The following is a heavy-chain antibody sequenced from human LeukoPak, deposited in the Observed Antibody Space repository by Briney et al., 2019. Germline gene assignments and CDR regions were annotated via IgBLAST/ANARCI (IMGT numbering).Heavy chain of an antibody. CDR2: MNPNSGNT. J-gene: IGHJ6*03. CDR1: GYTFTSYD. Sequence: ASVKVSRKASGYTFTSYDINWVRQATGQGLEWMGWMNPNSGNTGYAQKFQGRVTMTRNTSISTAYMELSSLRSEDTAVYYCARGPDYYGSGSSRLYYYYYMDVWGKGTTVTVSS. V-gene: IGHV1-8*01. CDR3: ARGPDYYGSGSSRLYYYYYMDV. D-gene: IGHD3-10*01.